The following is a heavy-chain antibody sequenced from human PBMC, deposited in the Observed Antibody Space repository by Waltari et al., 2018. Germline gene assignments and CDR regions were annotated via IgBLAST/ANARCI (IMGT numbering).Heavy chain of an antibody. Sequence: QLQLQESGPGMVQPSGNLCLTCAVSGDYTSNRYWWSWVRQPQGRGLEWIGQVHPSGRTNYNPSFASRVTVSLDTYNNHFSLRVTSATAADTAVYYCARDRGRGLYLDSWGPGTLVTVSP. CDR2: VHPSGRT. D-gene: IGHD2-15*01. J-gene: IGHJ4*02. CDR1: GDYTSNRYW. CDR3: ARDRGRGLYLDS. V-gene: IGHV4-4*02.